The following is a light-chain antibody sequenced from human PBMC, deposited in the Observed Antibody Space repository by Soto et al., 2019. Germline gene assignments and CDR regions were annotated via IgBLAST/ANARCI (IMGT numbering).Light chain of an antibody. CDR2: GAS. J-gene: IGKJ1*01. V-gene: IGKV3-20*01. Sequence: EVVMTQSPATLSVSPGERATLSCRASETVATNLAWYQQKPGQAPRLLIYGASSRATGIPDRFSGSGSGTDFTLTIGRLEPEDFAVYYCQHYGSSTAFGQGTKVDIK. CDR1: ETVATN. CDR3: QHYGSSTA.